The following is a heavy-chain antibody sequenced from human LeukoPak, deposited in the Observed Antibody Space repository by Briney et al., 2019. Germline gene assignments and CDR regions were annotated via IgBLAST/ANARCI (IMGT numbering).Heavy chain of an antibody. Sequence: PSETLSLTCTVSGASITSSYWSWIRQSAGRGLECIGYITNNGDLNYNPSLRSRVTISMDTSKNQFSLRLTSVTAADTALYFCAKTARLFEYWGQGALVTVSS. CDR2: ITNNGDL. CDR1: GASITSSY. V-gene: IGHV4-59*08. D-gene: IGHD6-25*01. J-gene: IGHJ4*02. CDR3: AKTARLFEY.